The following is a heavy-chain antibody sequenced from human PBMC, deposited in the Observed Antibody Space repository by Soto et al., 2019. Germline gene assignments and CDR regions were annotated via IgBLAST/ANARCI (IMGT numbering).Heavy chain of an antibody. V-gene: IGHV3-23*01. CDR3: AKCMQAYWNYDAHHI. D-gene: IGHD1-7*01. CDR1: GFTFTTYS. J-gene: IGHJ3*02. CDR2: ITGTGGTT. Sequence: ESGGGLVQPGGSLRLSCTASGFTFTTYSMTWVRQAPGKGLEWVAHITGTGGTTYYADSVKGRFTISRDTSRNILYLQMNSLRAEDTALYYCAKCMQAYWNYDAHHIWGQGTMVTVSS.